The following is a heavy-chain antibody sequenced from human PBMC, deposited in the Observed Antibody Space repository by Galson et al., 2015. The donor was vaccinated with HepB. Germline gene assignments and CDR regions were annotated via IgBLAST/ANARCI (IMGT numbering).Heavy chain of an antibody. V-gene: IGHV1-69*04. J-gene: IGHJ4*02. Sequence: SVKVSCKASGGTFSSYAISWVRQAPGQGLEWMGRIIPILGIANYAQKFQGRVTITADKSTSTAYMELSSLRSEDTAVYYCARVRRGYSYADYWGQGTLVTVSS. CDR1: GGTFSSYA. D-gene: IGHD5-18*01. CDR3: ARVRRGYSYADY. CDR2: IIPILGIA.